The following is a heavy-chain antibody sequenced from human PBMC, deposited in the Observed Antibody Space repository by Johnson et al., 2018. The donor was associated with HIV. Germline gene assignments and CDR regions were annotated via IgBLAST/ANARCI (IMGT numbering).Heavy chain of an antibody. J-gene: IGHJ3*02. V-gene: IGHV3-30*19. CDR3: ARDRHDPGRQLSDAFGI. CDR2: ISYDGSNK. D-gene: IGHD1-14*01. CDR1: GFTFSSHP. Sequence: QVQLVESGGGVAQPGTSLRLSCAASGFTFSSHPMNWVRQAPGKGLEWVAVISYDGSNKYYADSVKGRFTISRDNSKNTLYLQMNTLRAEDTAVYYCARDRHDPGRQLSDAFGIWGQGTSVTVSS.